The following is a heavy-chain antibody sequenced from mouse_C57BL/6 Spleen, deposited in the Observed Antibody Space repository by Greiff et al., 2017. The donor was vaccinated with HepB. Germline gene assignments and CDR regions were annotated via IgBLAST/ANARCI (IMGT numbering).Heavy chain of an antibody. CDR2: IHPNSGST. Sequence: QVHVKQPGAELVKPGASVKLSCKASGYTFTSYWMHWVKQRPGQGLEWIGMIHPNSGSTNYNEKFKSKATLTVDKSSSTAYMQLISLTSEDSAVYYCARGDYYGRPFDYWGQGTTLTVSS. CDR3: ARGDYYGRPFDY. V-gene: IGHV1-64*01. J-gene: IGHJ2*01. D-gene: IGHD1-1*01. CDR1: GYTFTSYW.